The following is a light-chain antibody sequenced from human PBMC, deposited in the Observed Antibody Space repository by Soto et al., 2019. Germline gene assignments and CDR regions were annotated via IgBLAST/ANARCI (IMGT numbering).Light chain of an antibody. CDR1: SSDIGAGSD. Sequence: QSVLTPPPSLSGAPGQRVIISCAGTSSDIGAGSDVHWYQQLPGTAPKLLISGSTNRHSGFPGRFAGSKSGTSASLTITGLQAEDEADYYYQSYDSSLPIWVFGGGTTLTVL. V-gene: IGLV1-40*01. CDR3: QSYDSSLPIWV. CDR2: GST. J-gene: IGLJ3*02.